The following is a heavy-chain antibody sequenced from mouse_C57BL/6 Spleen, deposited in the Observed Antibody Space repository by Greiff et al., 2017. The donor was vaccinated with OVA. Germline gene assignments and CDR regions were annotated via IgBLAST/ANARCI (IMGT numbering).Heavy chain of an antibody. CDR2: IWSGGST. J-gene: IGHJ4*01. CDR1: GFSLTSYG. D-gene: IGHD1-1*01. CDR3: ARISDYGSSSYAMDY. Sequence: QVQLQQSGPGLVQPSQSLSITCTVSGFSLTSYGVHWVRQSPGKGLEWLGVIWSGGSTDYNAAFISRLSISKDNSKSQVFFKMNSLQADDTAIYYCARISDYGSSSYAMDYWGQGTSVTVSS. V-gene: IGHV2-2*01.